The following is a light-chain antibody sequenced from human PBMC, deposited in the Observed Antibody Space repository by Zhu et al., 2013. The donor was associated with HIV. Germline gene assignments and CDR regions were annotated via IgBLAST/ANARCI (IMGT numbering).Light chain of an antibody. CDR1: SSNIGSNT. V-gene: IGLV1-44*01. Sequence: QSVLTQPPSASGTPGQRVTISCSGSSSNIGSNTVSWYQQLPGTAPKLLIYSSSQRPSRVPDRFSASKSDTSATLGITGLQTGDEADYYCGTWDDSLSGWVFGGGTKLTVL. J-gene: IGLJ3*02. CDR3: GTWDDSLSGWV. CDR2: SSS.